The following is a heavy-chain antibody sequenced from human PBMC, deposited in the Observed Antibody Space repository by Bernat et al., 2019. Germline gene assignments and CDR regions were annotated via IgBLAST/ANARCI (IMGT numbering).Heavy chain of an antibody. CDR2: ISGSTSYI. CDR1: GFTFSSFS. CDR3: ARDLWFDP. V-gene: IGHV3-21*06. Sequence: EVQLVESGGGLVKPGGSLRLSCVASGFTFSSFSMNWVRQAPGKGLDWVSSISGSTSYIYYADSVKDRFTISRDNAKNTLYLQMNSLRAEDTAVYYCARDLWFDPWGQGTLVTVSS. J-gene: IGHJ5*02.